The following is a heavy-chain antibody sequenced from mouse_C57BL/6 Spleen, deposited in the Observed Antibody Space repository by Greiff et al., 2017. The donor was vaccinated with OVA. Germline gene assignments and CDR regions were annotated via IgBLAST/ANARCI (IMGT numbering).Heavy chain of an antibody. V-gene: IGHV1-80*01. Sequence: VQLQESGAELVKPGASVKISCKASGYAFSSYWMNWVKQRPGKGLEWIGQIYPGDGDTNYNGKFKGKATLTADKSSSTAYMQLSSLTSEDSAVYFCARGGGYDEGTWFAYWGQGTLVTVSA. CDR1: GYAFSSYW. D-gene: IGHD2-2*01. CDR2: IYPGDGDT. CDR3: ARGGGYDEGTWFAY. J-gene: IGHJ3*01.